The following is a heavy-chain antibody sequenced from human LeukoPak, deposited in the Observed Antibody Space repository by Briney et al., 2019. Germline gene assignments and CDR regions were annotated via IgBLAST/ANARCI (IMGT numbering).Heavy chain of an antibody. J-gene: IGHJ4*02. D-gene: IGHD4-23*01. CDR2: ISAYNGNT. V-gene: IGHV1-18*01. Sequence: ASVKVSCKASRYTFTRYGISWVRQAPGHGLEWMGWISAYNGNTNYAQKLQGRVTMTTDTSTSTAYMELRSLRSDDTAVYYCARSWGHVYGGNLDYWGQGTLVTVSS. CDR1: RYTFTRYG. CDR3: ARSWGHVYGGNLDY.